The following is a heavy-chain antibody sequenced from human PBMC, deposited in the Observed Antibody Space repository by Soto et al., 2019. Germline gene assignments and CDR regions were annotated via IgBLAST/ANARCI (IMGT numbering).Heavy chain of an antibody. CDR3: AREVGGQAMVTGFDY. Sequence: EVQLVESGGGLVKPGGSLRLSCAASGFTFSSYSMNWVRQAPGKGLEWVSSISSSSSYIYYADSVKGRFTISRDNVKNSLYLQMNSLRAEDTAVYYCAREVGGQAMVTGFDYWGQGTLVTVSS. CDR1: GFTFSSYS. J-gene: IGHJ4*02. D-gene: IGHD5-18*01. V-gene: IGHV3-21*01. CDR2: ISSSSSYI.